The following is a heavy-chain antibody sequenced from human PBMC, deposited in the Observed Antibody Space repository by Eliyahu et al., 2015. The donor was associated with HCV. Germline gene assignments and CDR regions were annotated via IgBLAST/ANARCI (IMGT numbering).Heavy chain of an antibody. J-gene: IGHJ2*01. CDR3: ARLPVDTYNYWTAYYTDWYFDL. CDR1: GFTFXNXW. V-gene: IGHV3-7*01. CDR2: IKQDGSQK. Sequence: SGGGLVQPGGSLRLSCAASGFTFXNXWMTLVRQAPGKGLEWVANIKQDGSQKYYVDSVKGRFTISRDNAKSSLYLQMNSLRVEDTAVYYCARLPVDTYNYWTAYYTDWYFDLWGRGTLVTVSS. D-gene: IGHD3/OR15-3a*01.